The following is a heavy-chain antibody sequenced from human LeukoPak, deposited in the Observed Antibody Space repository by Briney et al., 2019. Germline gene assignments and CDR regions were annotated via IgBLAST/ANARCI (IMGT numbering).Heavy chain of an antibody. CDR3: AKDRRAVAGTGPFDY. D-gene: IGHD6-19*01. J-gene: IGHJ4*02. Sequence: GGSLRLSCAASGFTFSTYAMSWVRQAPGKGLEWVSAISGSGGSTYYADSVKGRFTISRDNSKNTLYLQMNSLRAEDTAVYYCAKDRRAVAGTGPFDYWGQGTLVTVSS. CDR2: ISGSGGST. CDR1: GFTFSTYA. V-gene: IGHV3-23*01.